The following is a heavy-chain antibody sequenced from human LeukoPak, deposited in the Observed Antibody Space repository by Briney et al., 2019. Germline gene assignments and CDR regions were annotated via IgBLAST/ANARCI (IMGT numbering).Heavy chain of an antibody. CDR3: ARVGGYDILTGYYTPFDY. V-gene: IGHV4-34*01. CDR2: INQSGST. D-gene: IGHD3-9*01. CDR1: GGSFSGYY. Sequence: PSETLSLTCAVYGGSFSGYYWNWIRQSPGKGLEWIGEINQSGSTNYNPSLKSRVTISVDKSKNQFSLKLSSVTAADTAVYYCARVGGYDILTGYYTPFDYWGQGTLVTVSS. J-gene: IGHJ4*02.